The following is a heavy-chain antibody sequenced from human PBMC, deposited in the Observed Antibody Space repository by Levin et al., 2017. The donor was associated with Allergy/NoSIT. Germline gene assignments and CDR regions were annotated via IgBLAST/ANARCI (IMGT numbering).Heavy chain of an antibody. D-gene: IGHD2-2*01. CDR3: ARGGGYCSSTSCYRTYPYAAFDI. CDR2: INHSGST. J-gene: IGHJ3*02. CDR1: GGSFSGYY. Sequence: SETLSLTCAVYGGSFSGYYWSWIRQPPGKGLEWIGEINHSGSTNYNPSLKSRVTISVDTSKNQFSLKLSSVTAADTAVYYCARGGGYCSSTSCYRTYPYAAFDIWGQGTMVTVSS. V-gene: IGHV4-34*01.